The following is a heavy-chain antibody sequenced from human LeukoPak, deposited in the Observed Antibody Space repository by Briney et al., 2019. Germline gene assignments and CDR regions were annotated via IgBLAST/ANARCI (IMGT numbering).Heavy chain of an antibody. CDR2: IWYDGSNK. D-gene: IGHD5-12*01. CDR3: ARMGGYSGYEFGY. J-gene: IGHJ4*02. Sequence: GGSLRLSCAASGFTFSSYGMHWVRQAPGKGLEWVALIWYDGSNKNYADSVKGRFTISRDNSKNTLDLQMNSLRAEDTAVYYCARMGGYSGYEFGYWGQGTLVTVSS. V-gene: IGHV3-33*01. CDR1: GFTFSSYG.